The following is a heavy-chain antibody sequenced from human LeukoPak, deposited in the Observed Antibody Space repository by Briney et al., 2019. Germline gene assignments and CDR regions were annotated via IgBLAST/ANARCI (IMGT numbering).Heavy chain of an antibody. J-gene: IGHJ3*02. V-gene: IGHV4-39*01. CDR2: IYYSGST. D-gene: IGHD3-22*01. CDR3: ARRREIVVVITSDAFDI. CDR1: GGSISSSSYY. Sequence: SETLSLTCTVSGGSISSSSYYWGWIRQPPGKGLEWIGSIYYSGSTYYNPSLKSRVTISVDTSKNQFSLKLSSVTAADTAVYYCARRREIVVVITSDAFDIWGKGTTVTVSS.